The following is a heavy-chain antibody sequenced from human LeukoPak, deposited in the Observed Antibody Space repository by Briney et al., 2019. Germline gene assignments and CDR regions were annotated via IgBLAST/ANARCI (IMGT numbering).Heavy chain of an antibody. V-gene: IGHV4-34*01. Sequence: LSLTCAVYGGSFSGYYWSWIRQPPGKGLEWIGEINHSGSTNYNPSLKSRVTISVDTSKNQFSLKLSSVTAADTAVYYCARGIRTVTIFGVVITNYGMDVWGQGTTVTVSS. CDR2: INHSGST. CDR1: GGSFSGYY. J-gene: IGHJ6*02. D-gene: IGHD3-3*01. CDR3: ARGIRTVTIFGVVITNYGMDV.